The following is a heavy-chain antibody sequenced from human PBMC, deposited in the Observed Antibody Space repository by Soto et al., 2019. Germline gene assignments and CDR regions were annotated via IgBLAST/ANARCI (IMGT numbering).Heavy chain of an antibody. V-gene: IGHV1-3*01. CDR2: INAGNGNT. CDR1: GYTFTSYA. D-gene: IGHD2-2*01. Sequence: GASVKVSCKASGYTFTSYAMHWVRQAPGQRLEWMGWINAGNGNTKYSQKFQGRVTITRDTSASTAYMELSSLRSEDTAVYYCARSLGPIVVVPAAQQNWFDPWGQGTLVTVSS. CDR3: ARSLGPIVVVPAAQQNWFDP. J-gene: IGHJ5*02.